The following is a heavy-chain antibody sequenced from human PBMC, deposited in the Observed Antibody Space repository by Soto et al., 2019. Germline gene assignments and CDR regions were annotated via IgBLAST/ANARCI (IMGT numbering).Heavy chain of an antibody. V-gene: IGHV3-66*01. CDR3: ARDPKPITIFGVVGWN. J-gene: IGHJ4*02. Sequence: GGSLRLSCAASGFTVSSNYMSWVRQAPGKGLEWVSVIYSGGSTYYADSVKGRFTISRDNSKNTLYLQMNSLRAEDTAVYYCARDPKPITIFGVVGWNWGQGTLVTVSS. D-gene: IGHD3-3*01. CDR2: IYSGGST. CDR1: GFTVSSNY.